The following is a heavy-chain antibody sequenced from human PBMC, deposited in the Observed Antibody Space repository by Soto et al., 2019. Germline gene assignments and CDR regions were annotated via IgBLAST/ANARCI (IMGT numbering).Heavy chain of an antibody. V-gene: IGHV3-7*01. J-gene: IGHJ4*02. CDR1: GFTFSSYW. Sequence: GGSLRLSCAASGFTFSSYWMSWVRQAPGKGLEWVANIKQDGSEKYYVDSVKGRFTISRDNAKNSLYLQMNSLRAEDTAVYYCARSGGNWNYGFCFDYWGQGTLVTVSS. CDR2: IKQDGSEK. D-gene: IGHD1-7*01. CDR3: ARSGGNWNYGFCFDY.